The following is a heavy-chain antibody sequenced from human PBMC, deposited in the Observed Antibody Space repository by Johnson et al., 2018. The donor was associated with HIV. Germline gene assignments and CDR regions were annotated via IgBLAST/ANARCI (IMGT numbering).Heavy chain of an antibody. V-gene: IGHV3-73*01. CDR2: IRNKPNNYAT. Sequence: VQLVESGGGLVQPGGSLKLSCAASGFIFSDSAMHWVRQASGKGLEWVGRIRNKPNNYATAYAASVTGRFTISRDDSKNTAYLQMNSLKTEDTAVYYCARDQVAIVVVTADAFDIWGQGTVVTVSS. D-gene: IGHD2-21*02. CDR1: GFIFSDSA. J-gene: IGHJ3*02. CDR3: ARDQVAIVVVTADAFDI.